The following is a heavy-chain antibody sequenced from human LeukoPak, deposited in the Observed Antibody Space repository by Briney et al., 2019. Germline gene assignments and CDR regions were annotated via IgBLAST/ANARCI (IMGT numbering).Heavy chain of an antibody. D-gene: IGHD3-22*01. CDR1: GGSISSGSYY. J-gene: IGHJ5*02. Sequence: SETLSLTCTVSGGSISSGSYYWSWIRQPAGKGLEWIGRIYTSGSTNYNPSLKSRVTISVDTSKNQFSLKLSSVTAADTAVYYCARESLNPTYYYDSSGAYNWFDPWGQGTLVTVSS. CDR2: IYTSGST. V-gene: IGHV4-61*02. CDR3: ARESLNPTYYYDSSGAYNWFDP.